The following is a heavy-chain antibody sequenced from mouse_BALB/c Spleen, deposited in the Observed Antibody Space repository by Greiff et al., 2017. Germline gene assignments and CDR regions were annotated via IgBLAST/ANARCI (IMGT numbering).Heavy chain of an antibody. CDR3: ARSNSLRRLRAMDY. D-gene: IGHD1-2*01. V-gene: IGHV5-17*02. Sequence: DVMLVESGGGLVQPGGSRKLSCAASGFTFSSFGMHWVRQAPEKGLEWVAYISSGSSTIYYADTVKGRFTISRDNPKNTLFLQMTSLRSEDTAMYYCARSNSLRRLRAMDYWGQGTSVTVSS. J-gene: IGHJ4*01. CDR2: ISSGSSTI. CDR1: GFTFSSFG.